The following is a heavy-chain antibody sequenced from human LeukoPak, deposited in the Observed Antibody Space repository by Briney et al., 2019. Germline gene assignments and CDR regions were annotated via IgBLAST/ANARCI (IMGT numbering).Heavy chain of an antibody. CDR2: IYHSGST. V-gene: IGHV4-30-2*01. D-gene: IGHD6-6*01. CDR1: GGSISSGGYY. Sequence: KTSQTLSLTCTVSGGSISSGGYYWSWIRQPPGKGLEWIGYIYHSGSTYYNPSLKSRVTISVDRSKNQFSLKLSSVTAADTAVYYCARDGLEYSSSFDDASDIWGQGTMVTVSS. J-gene: IGHJ3*02. CDR3: ARDGLEYSSSFDDASDI.